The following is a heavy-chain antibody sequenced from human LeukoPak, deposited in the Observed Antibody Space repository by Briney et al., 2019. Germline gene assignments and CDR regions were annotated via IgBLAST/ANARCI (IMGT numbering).Heavy chain of an antibody. CDR3: ARDWSAFDI. Sequence: PGGSLRLSCAASGFTFSSYSMNWVRQAPGKGLEWVSSISSSGTYVYYADSVKGRFTTSRDNAKNSLSLQMNSLRAEDTAVYYCARDWSAFDIWGQGTMVTVSS. CDR2: ISSSGTYV. J-gene: IGHJ3*02. CDR1: GFTFSSYS. V-gene: IGHV3-21*01.